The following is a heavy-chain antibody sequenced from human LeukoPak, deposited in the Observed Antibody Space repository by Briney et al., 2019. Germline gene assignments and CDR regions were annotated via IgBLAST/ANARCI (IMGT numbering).Heavy chain of an antibody. CDR2: IIPIFGTA. V-gene: IGHV1-69*05. J-gene: IGHJ3*02. CDR3: ARTRDAFDI. Sequence: SVKVSCKASGYTFTHNGVNWVRQAPGQGLEWMGGIIPIFGTANYAQKFQGRVTITTDESTSTAYMELSSLRSEDTAVYYCARTRDAFDIWGQGTMVTVSS. CDR1: GYTFTHNG.